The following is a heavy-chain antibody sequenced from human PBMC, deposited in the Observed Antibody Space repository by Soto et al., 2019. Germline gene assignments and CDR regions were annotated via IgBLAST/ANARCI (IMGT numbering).Heavy chain of an antibody. J-gene: IGHJ4*02. CDR1: VFTFSKYA. CDR3: AKDKGVFNWATSYFDY. D-gene: IGHD1-1*01. Sequence: PGGALRLSCAASVFTFSKYALHWCRQAPCQWLEWVALTSYDGNNEYYTDSVKGRFTISRDNSKNTLFLQMNSPRPEDTAVYYCAKDKGVFNWATSYFDYWGQGALVTVSS. CDR2: TSYDGNNE. V-gene: IGHV3-30*18.